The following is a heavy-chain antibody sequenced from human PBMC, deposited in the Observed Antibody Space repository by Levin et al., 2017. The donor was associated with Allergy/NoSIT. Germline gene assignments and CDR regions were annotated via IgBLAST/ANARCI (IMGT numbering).Heavy chain of an antibody. CDR2: ISSSSGTI. Sequence: GESLKISCVASGFTFSSYSMNWVRQAPGKGLEWVSHISSSSGTIYYANSVKGRFTISRDNAKNSLYLQMNSLRDEDTAVYYCTRDASALEPLVSPYYWGQGTLVTVSS. D-gene: IGHD2-8*02. CDR3: TRDASALEPLVSPYY. V-gene: IGHV3-48*02. CDR1: GFTFSSYS. J-gene: IGHJ4*02.